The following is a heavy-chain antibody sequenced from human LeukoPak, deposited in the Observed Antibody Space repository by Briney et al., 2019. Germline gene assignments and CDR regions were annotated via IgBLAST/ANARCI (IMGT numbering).Heavy chain of an antibody. CDR2: ISISGGTT. J-gene: IGHJ5*02. V-gene: IGHV3-23*01. CDR3: AITRETVTSA. D-gene: IGHD4-17*01. CDR1: GFTFSSYA. Sequence: GGSLRLSCAASGFTFSSYAMSWVRQAPGKGLEWVSTISISGGTTYYADSVKGRFTISRDNSRNTLYLQMSSLRADDTAVYFCAITRETVTSAWGRGILVTVSS.